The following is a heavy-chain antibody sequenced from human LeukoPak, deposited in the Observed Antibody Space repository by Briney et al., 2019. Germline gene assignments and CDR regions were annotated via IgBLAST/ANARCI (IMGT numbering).Heavy chain of an antibody. CDR1: GYTFTTYD. D-gene: IGHD3-10*01. CDR3: ARRATYYGSGSYSVWFDP. V-gene: IGHV1-8*03. J-gene: IGHJ5*02. Sequence: ASVKVSCKASGYTFTTYDINWVRQATGQGLEWMGWMNPDSGNTGYAQNFQGRVTITRNTSISTAYMELSSLRSEDTAMYYCARRATYYGSGSYSVWFDPWGQGTLVTVSS. CDR2: MNPDSGNT.